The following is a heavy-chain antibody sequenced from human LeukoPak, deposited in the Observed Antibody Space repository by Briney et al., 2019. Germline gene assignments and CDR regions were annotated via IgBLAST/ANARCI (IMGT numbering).Heavy chain of an antibody. CDR2: IIPIFGTA. J-gene: IGHJ4*02. Sequence: SVKVSCKASGGTFSRYAISWVRQAPGQGLEWMGGIIPIFGTANYAQKFQGRVTITADESTSTAYMELSSLRSEDTAVYYCARVAAAGIMLNYFDYWGQGTLVTVSS. CDR3: ARVAAAGIMLNYFDY. CDR1: GGTFSRYA. D-gene: IGHD6-13*01. V-gene: IGHV1-69*01.